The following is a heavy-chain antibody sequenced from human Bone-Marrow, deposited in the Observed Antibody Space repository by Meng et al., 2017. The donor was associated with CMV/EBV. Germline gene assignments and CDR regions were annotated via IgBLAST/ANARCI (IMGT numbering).Heavy chain of an antibody. CDR3: ATRMGTGYAND. V-gene: IGHV3-19*01. Sequence: GSLKISCAASGFTFSNSDMNWVRQAPGKGLEWVSGVSWNGSRTHYADSVKGRFIISRDNSRNFLYQQMNSLRPEDMAVYYCATRMGTGYANDWGQGTLVTVSS. CDR1: GFTFSNSD. CDR2: VSWNGSRT. D-gene: IGHD2-15*01. J-gene: IGHJ4*02.